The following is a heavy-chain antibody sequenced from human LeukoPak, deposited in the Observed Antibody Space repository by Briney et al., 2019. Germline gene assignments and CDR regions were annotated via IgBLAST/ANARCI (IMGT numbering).Heavy chain of an antibody. J-gene: IGHJ2*01. CDR1: GYTFTGYY. CDR2: INPNSGGT. CDR3: ARRQWLVRGTWYFDL. Sequence: ASVKVSCKASGYTFTGYYMHWVRQAPGQGLEWMGWINPNSGGTNYAQKFQGGVTMTRDTSISTAYMELSRLRSDDTAVYYCARRQWLVRGTWYFDLWGRGTLVTVSS. D-gene: IGHD6-19*01. V-gene: IGHV1-2*02.